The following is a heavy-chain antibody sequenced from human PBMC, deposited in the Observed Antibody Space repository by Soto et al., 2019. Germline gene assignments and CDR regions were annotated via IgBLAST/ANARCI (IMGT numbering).Heavy chain of an antibody. CDR2: ISGSGGST. J-gene: IGHJ4*02. V-gene: IGHV3-23*01. CDR3: AKGGYSYGPDIVVVVAATRYYFDY. CDR1: GFTFSSYA. Sequence: GGSLRLSCAASGFTFSSYAMSWVRQAPGKGLEWVSAISGSGGSTYYAYSVKGRFTISRDNSKNTLYLQMNSLRAEDTAVYYCAKGGYSYGPDIVVVVAATRYYFDYWGQGTLVTVSS. D-gene: IGHD2-15*01.